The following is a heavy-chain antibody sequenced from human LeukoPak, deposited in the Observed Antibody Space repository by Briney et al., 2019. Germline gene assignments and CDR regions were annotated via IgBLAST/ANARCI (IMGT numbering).Heavy chain of an antibody. Sequence: GESLKISCQGSGYSFTSSWIGWVRQMPGKGLEWMGIIYPGDSDTRYSPSFQGQVTISADKSISTAFLQWSSLKASDTAMYYCARFSVGGTYYPNYWGQGTLVSVSS. CDR3: ARFSVGGTYYPNY. D-gene: IGHD1-26*01. J-gene: IGHJ4*02. CDR2: IYPGDSDT. V-gene: IGHV5-51*01. CDR1: GYSFTSSW.